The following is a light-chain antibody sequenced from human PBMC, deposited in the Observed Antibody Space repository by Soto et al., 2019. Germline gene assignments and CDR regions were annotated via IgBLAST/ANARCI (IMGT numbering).Light chain of an antibody. Sequence: DIQMTQSPSTLSASVGDRVTITCRASQGVSYWLAWYQQKPGKAPKLLIYDRSSLASGVPRRFSGSGSGTEFILTISSLQPDDGATYYCQQYTSWWTFGHGTKVEI. J-gene: IGKJ1*01. CDR1: QGVSYW. V-gene: IGKV1-5*01. CDR3: QQYTSWWT. CDR2: DRS.